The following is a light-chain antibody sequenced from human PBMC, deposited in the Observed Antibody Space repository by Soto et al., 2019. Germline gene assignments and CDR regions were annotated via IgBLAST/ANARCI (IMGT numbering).Light chain of an antibody. CDR3: QQVNSYPLT. CDR2: AAS. CDR1: QGLSSY. J-gene: IGKJ4*01. Sequence: DIKMTQSPSSLSASVGDRVTITCRASQGLSSYLAWYQQKPGKAPKLLIYAASTLQSGVPSRFSGSESGTDFTLTISSLQPEDFATYYCQQVNSYPLTFGGGTKVHIK. V-gene: IGKV1-9*01.